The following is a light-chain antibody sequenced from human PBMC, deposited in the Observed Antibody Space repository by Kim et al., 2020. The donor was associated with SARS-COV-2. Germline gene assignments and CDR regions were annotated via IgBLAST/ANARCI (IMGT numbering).Light chain of an antibody. CDR2: DAS. CDR3: QHHGSWPPT. Sequence: EIVVTQSPATLSLSPGERATLSCRASQSVSNYLAWYQQKPGQAPRLLISDASKRVTGIPARFSGSGSETDFTLTISSLEPEDFAVYYCQHHGSWPPTFGGGTKVDIK. J-gene: IGKJ4*01. CDR1: QSVSNY. V-gene: IGKV3-11*01.